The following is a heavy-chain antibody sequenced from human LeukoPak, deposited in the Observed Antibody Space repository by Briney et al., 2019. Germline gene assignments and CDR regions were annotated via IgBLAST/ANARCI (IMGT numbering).Heavy chain of an antibody. D-gene: IGHD3-16*02. CDR3: ARGGDYDYVWGSYPD. Sequence: ASVKVSCKASGYTFTGYYMHWVRQAPGQGLEWMGWINPNSGGTNYAQKFQGGVTMTRDTSISTAYMELSRLRSDDTAVYYCARGGDYDYVWGSYPDWGQGTLVTVSS. J-gene: IGHJ4*02. CDR1: GYTFTGYY. CDR2: INPNSGGT. V-gene: IGHV1-2*02.